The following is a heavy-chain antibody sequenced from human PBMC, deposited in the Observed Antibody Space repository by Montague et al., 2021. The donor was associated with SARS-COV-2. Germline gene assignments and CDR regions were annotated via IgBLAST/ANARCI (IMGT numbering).Heavy chain of an antibody. V-gene: IGHV4-34*01. CDR3: ARGPGGVAAGLHYYFDQ. CDR2: INHSGHT. D-gene: IGHD6-13*01. CDR1: GGSISRYH. J-gene: IGHJ4*02. Sequence: SETLSLTCAVYGGSISRYHWSWIRQPPGKGLEWIGKINHSGHTNYNSSLKSRVTMSVDTSKSQFSLKVRSVTAADTAVYYCARGPGGVAAGLHYYFDQWGQGTLVTVSS.